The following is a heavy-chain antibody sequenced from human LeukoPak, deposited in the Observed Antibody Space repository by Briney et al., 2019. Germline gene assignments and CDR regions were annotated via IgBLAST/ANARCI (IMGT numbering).Heavy chain of an antibody. Sequence: GASVKVSCKASGYTFTGYYMHWVRQAPGQGLEWMGWINPNSGGTNYAQKFQDRVTMTRDTSISTAYMELSRLRSDDTAVYYCASTYSSSYHYYYYGMDVWGQGTTVTVSS. CDR2: INPNSGGT. J-gene: IGHJ6*02. V-gene: IGHV1-2*02. D-gene: IGHD6-6*01. CDR3: ASTYSSSYHYYYYGMDV. CDR1: GYTFTGYY.